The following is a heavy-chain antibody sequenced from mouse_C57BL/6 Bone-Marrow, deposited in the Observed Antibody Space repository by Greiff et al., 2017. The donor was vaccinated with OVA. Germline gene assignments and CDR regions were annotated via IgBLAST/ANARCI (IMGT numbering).Heavy chain of an antibody. CDR2: ISSGGSYT. D-gene: IGHD1-1*01. CDR1: GFTFSSYG. CDR3: ARHYYGSSYRYFDV. Sequence: EVQLVESGGDLVKPGGSLKLSCAASGFTFSSYGMSWVRQTPDTRLEWVATISSGGSYTYYPDSVKGRFTISRDNAKNTLYLQMSSLKSEDTAMYYCARHYYGSSYRYFDVWGTGTTVTVSS. V-gene: IGHV5-6*01. J-gene: IGHJ1*03.